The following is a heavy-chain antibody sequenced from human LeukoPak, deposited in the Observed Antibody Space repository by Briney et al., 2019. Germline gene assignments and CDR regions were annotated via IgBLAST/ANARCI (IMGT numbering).Heavy chain of an antibody. CDR3: AREGYCGGDCYQGYFDY. CDR1: GGTFSSYA. CDR2: IIPILGIA. V-gene: IGHV1-69*04. D-gene: IGHD2-21*02. J-gene: IGHJ4*02. Sequence: SVKVSCKASGGTFSSYAISWVRQAPGQGLEWMGRIIPILGIANYAQKFQGRVTITADKSTSTAYMELSSLRSEDTAVYYCAREGYCGGDCYQGYFDYWGQGTLVTVSS.